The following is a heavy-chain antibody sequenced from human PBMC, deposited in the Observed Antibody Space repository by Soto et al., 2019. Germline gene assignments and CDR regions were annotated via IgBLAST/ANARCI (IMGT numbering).Heavy chain of an antibody. Sequence: SETLSLTCSVSGGSISNSSYLWGWVRQPPGKGLQWIGSVSHIGSTNYNPSLKSRLTISVGTSKTQSSLRLDSVTAADTAVYYCARQIVLMVYATMTNNWFDPWGQGTLVTVSS. CDR3: ARQIVLMVYATMTNNWFDP. CDR1: GGSISNSSYL. D-gene: IGHD2-8*01. V-gene: IGHV4-39*01. J-gene: IGHJ5*02. CDR2: VSHIGST.